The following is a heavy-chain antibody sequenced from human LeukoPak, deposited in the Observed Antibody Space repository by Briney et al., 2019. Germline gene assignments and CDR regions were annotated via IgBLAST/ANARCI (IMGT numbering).Heavy chain of an antibody. Sequence: PSETLSLTCTLSGGSISSYYWSWIRQPPGKGREWIGYIYYSGSTNYNPSLKSRVTISVDTSKNQFSLKLSSVTAADTAVYCCASEASSDDAFDIWGQGTMVTVSS. V-gene: IGHV4-59*01. CDR1: GGSISSYY. CDR3: ASEASSDDAFDI. J-gene: IGHJ3*02. CDR2: IYYSGST.